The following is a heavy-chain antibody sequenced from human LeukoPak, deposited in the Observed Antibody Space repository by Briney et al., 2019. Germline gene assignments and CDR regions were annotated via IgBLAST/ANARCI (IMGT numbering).Heavy chain of an antibody. CDR3: ARASGGILIEVVAAIRGPFDS. CDR2: ITGGAVST. J-gene: IGHJ4*02. Sequence: PGGSLRLSCAASGFSFDDYGMSWVRQAPGKGLEWVSGITGGAVSTNYADSVKGRFTISRDNSKNTLYLQMNSLRPDDTAVYYCARASGGILIEVVAAIRGPFDSWGQGTLVTVSS. V-gene: IGHV3-23*01. CDR1: GFSFDDYG. D-gene: IGHD2-15*01.